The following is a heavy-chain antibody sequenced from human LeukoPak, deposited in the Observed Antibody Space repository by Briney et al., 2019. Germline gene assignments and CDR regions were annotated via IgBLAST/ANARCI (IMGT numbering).Heavy chain of an antibody. CDR3: ATVAAAEAYNWFDP. Sequence: GSLRLSCAASGFTFSAYAMSWVRQPPGKGLEWIGEINHSGSTNYNPSLKSRVTISVDTSKNQFSLKLSSVTAADTAVYYCATVAAAEAYNWFDPWGQGTLVTVSS. CDR2: INHSGST. V-gene: IGHV4-34*08. D-gene: IGHD6-13*01. J-gene: IGHJ5*02. CDR1: GFTFSAYA.